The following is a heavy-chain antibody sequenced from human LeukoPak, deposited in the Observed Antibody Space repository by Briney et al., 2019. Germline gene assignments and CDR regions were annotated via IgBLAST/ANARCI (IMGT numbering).Heavy chain of an antibody. CDR3: ARDPYNTGGYAAFDI. D-gene: IGHD3-22*01. Sequence: GGSLRLSCAASGFTFSSNWMTWVRQATGKGLEGVANIKQDGSEKQYVDSVKGRFTISRDNAKNSLSLQMNSLRVEDTAVYYCARDPYNTGGYAAFDIWGEGTMVTVSS. V-gene: IGHV3-7*01. J-gene: IGHJ3*02. CDR2: IKQDGSEK. CDR1: GFTFSSNW.